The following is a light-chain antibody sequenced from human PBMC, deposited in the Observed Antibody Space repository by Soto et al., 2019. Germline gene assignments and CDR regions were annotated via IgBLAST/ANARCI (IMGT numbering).Light chain of an antibody. V-gene: IGKV3-20*01. CDR1: QSVSSSY. CDR3: QQYGSSPMYT. J-gene: IGKJ2*01. CDR2: GAS. Sequence: EIVLTQSPGTLSLSPGKRATLSCRASQSVSSSYLAWYQQKPGLAPRLLIYGASSRATGIPHRFSGSGSGTDFTLTISRLEPEDFAVYYCQQYGSSPMYTFGQGTKLEIK.